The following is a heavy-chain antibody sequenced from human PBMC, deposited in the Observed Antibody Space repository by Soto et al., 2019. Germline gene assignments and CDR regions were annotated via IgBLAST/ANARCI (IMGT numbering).Heavy chain of an antibody. CDR1: AFTFSAYD. CDR2: ISGSGGST. D-gene: IGHD2-21*02. J-gene: IGHJ4*02. V-gene: IGHV3-23*01. Sequence: EVQLLESGGDLVHPGWSLRLSCAASAFTFSAYDMNWVRPAPGKGLEWVSGISGSGGSTYYADSVKGRFTISRDNSKNTLFLQMNSLRDEDTAVYYCARGRLTYWGQGTLVTVSS. CDR3: ARGRLTY.